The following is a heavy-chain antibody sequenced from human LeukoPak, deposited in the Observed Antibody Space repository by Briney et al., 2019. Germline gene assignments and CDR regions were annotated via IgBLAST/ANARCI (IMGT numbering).Heavy chain of an antibody. D-gene: IGHD6-13*01. J-gene: IGHJ6*02. V-gene: IGHV3-23*01. CDR2: ISGSGGST. CDR1: GFTFSSYA. Sequence: GGSLRLSCAASGFTFSSYAMSWVRQAPGKGLEWVSAISGSGGSTYYADSVKGRFTISRDNSKNTLYLQVNSLRAEDTAVYYCAKDPSSSWYYYYGMDVWGQGTTVTVSS. CDR3: AKDPSSSWYYYYGMDV.